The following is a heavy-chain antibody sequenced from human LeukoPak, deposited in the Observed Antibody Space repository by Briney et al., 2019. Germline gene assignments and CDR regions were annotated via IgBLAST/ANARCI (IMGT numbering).Heavy chain of an antibody. J-gene: IGHJ4*02. CDR2: MNPKSGNT. Sequence: SVKVSCKASGYTFTSYDINWVRQATGQGLEWMGGMNPKSGNTGYAQKFQGRVTFTRNTSISTAYMELSSLRSEDTAVYYCAKDKRGSSGWNFDYWGQGTLVTVSS. CDR1: GYTFTSYD. D-gene: IGHD6-19*01. V-gene: IGHV1-8*03. CDR3: AKDKRGSSGWNFDY.